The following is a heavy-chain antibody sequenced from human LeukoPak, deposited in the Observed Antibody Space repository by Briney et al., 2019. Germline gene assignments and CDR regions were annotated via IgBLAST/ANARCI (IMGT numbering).Heavy chain of an antibody. V-gene: IGHV4-39*01. J-gene: IGHJ4*02. Sequence: SETLSLTCTVSGGSISSSSYYWGWIRQPPGKGLEWIGSIYYSGSTYYNPSLKSRVTISVDTSKNQFSLKLSPVTAADTAVYYCARQGSYGHLDYWGQGTLVTVSS. CDR1: GGSISSSSYY. CDR2: IYYSGST. D-gene: IGHD4-17*01. CDR3: ARQGSYGHLDY.